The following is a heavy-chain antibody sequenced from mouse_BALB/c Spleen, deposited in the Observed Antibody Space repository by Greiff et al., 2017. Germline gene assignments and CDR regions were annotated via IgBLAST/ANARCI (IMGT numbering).Heavy chain of an antibody. J-gene: IGHJ4*01. CDR1: GFTFSDYG. CDR2: ISNLAYSI. D-gene: IGHD2-4*01. CDR3: ARDRGITDAMDY. V-gene: IGHV5-15*02. Sequence: EVKLQESGGGLVQPGGSRKLSCAASGFTFSDYGMAWVRQAPGKGPEWVAFISNLAYSIYYADTVTGRFTISRENAKNTLYLEMSSLRSEDTAMYYCARDRGITDAMDYWGQGTSVTVSS.